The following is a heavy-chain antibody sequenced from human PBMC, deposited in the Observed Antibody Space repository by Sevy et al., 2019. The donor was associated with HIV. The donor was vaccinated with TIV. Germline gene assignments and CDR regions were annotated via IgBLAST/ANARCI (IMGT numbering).Heavy chain of an antibody. CDR3: ARDEDSGYCSGGSCLTGKYYYYYCMDV. CDR1: GYTFTSYG. CDR2: ISAYNGNT. Sequence: ASVKVSCKASGYTFTSYGISWVRQAPGQGLEWMGWISAYNGNTNYAQKLQGRVTMTTDTSTSTAYMELRSLRSDDTAVYYCARDEDSGYCSGGSCLTGKYYYYYCMDVWGQGTTVTVSS. D-gene: IGHD2-15*01. J-gene: IGHJ6*02. V-gene: IGHV1-18*01.